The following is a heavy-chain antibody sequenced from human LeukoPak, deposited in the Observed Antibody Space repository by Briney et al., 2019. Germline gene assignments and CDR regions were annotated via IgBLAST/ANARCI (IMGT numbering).Heavy chain of an antibody. Sequence: GGSLRLSCAASGFTFSSYAVHWVRQAPGRGLEWVAVISYDGSNKYYADSVKGRFSISRDNSKNTLYLQMNSLRAEDTAVYYCARRYDGFDYWGQGTLVTVSS. V-gene: IGHV3-30-3*01. CDR1: GFTFSSYA. D-gene: IGHD3-3*01. J-gene: IGHJ4*02. CDR3: ARRYDGFDY. CDR2: ISYDGSNK.